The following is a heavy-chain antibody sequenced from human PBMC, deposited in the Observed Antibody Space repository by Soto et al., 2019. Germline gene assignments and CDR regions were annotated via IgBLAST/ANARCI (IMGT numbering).Heavy chain of an antibody. Sequence: QITLKESGPTLVRPTQTLTLTCTFSGFSLSTSGVGVGWIRQPPGKALEWLVFIYWDDDKRYSPSLKSRLTITNDTSKNQVVLTMTSMDPVDTATYYCAHRLVPTVQYNWNGGHFDSWGPGILVTVSS. V-gene: IGHV2-5*02. CDR1: GFSLSTSGVG. CDR3: AHRLVPTVQYNWNGGHFDS. CDR2: IYWDDDK. J-gene: IGHJ4*02. D-gene: IGHD1-20*01.